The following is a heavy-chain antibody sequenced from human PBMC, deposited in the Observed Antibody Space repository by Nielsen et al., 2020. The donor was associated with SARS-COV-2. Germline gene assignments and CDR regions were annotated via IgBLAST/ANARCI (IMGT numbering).Heavy chain of an antibody. D-gene: IGHD3-10*01. Sequence: GGSLRLSCAASGFTFSSYGMHWVRQAPGKGLEWVAVISYDGNNKYYADSVKGRFTISRDNSKNTLYLQMNSLRAEDTAVYYCAKDTRSGLVRGVITDYWGQGTLVTVSS. V-gene: IGHV3-30*18. J-gene: IGHJ4*02. CDR2: ISYDGNNK. CDR1: GFTFSSYG. CDR3: AKDTRSGLVRGVITDY.